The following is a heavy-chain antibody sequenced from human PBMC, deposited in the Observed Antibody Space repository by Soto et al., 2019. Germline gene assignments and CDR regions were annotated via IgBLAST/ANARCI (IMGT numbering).Heavy chain of an antibody. CDR1: GFTFSNYW. Sequence: PGGSLRLSCAASGFTFSNYWMSRVRQAPGKGLEWVANIKQDGSERFYVDSVKGRFTISRDNAKNSLYLQMNSLRAEDTAVYYCARDETYYYGSGPVGGPGTLVTVSS. J-gene: IGHJ4*02. D-gene: IGHD3-10*01. CDR2: IKQDGSER. CDR3: ARDETYYYGSGPV. V-gene: IGHV3-7*01.